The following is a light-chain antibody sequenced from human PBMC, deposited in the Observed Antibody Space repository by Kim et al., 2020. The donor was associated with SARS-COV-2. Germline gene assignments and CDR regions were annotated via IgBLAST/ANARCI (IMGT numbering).Light chain of an antibody. J-gene: IGLJ2*01. CDR3: AAWDDSLDGPS. V-gene: IGLV1-44*01. CDR2: SND. CDR1: ATNIGSDT. Sequence: GHTVPIVCSGIATNIGSDTVNWYQQFQGTAPKLLIFSNDQRPSGVPDRFSGSKSGTSASLAISGLQSEDEADYYCAAWDDSLDGPSFGGGTQLTVL.